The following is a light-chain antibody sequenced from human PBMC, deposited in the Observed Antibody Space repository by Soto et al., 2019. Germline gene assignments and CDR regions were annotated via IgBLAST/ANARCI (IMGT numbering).Light chain of an antibody. CDR2: GSS. J-gene: IGKJ1*01. Sequence: EIVMTQSPDTLSVSPGERAPLSCRASQSVSSNVAWYQQKPGPAPRLRIYGSSPRATGIPARCSGSGAGTEFTLTISSLQSEDFAVYYCQQYNNWPQTFGQGTKVDIK. CDR1: QSVSSN. V-gene: IGKV3-15*01. CDR3: QQYNNWPQT.